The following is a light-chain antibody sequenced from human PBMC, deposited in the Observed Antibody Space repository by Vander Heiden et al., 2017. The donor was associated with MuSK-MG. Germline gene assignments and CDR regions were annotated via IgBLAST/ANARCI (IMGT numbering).Light chain of an antibody. Sequence: DIQMTQSPSSLSASVGDRVTITCRASQSISSYLNWYQQKPGKAPKLLIYAASSLLRGVPSRSSATGSGTDFTLTIIRLNPEDLATSYCQQSDSTPITFGQGTLMEIK. CDR2: AAS. CDR1: QSISSY. V-gene: IGKV1-39*01. J-gene: IGKJ5*01. CDR3: QQSDSTPIT.